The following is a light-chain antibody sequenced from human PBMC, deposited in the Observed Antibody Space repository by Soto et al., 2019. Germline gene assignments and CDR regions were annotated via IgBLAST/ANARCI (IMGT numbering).Light chain of an antibody. CDR1: QSVSNY. V-gene: IGKV3-11*01. Sequence: EIVLTQSPATLSLSPGERATLSCRASQSVSNYLAWYQQKPGQAPRLLIYDASSRATGIPARFSGSGSGTXXXLTISSLEPEDXAVYYCQQRSKWPITFGQGTRLEIK. CDR3: QQRSKWPIT. J-gene: IGKJ5*01. CDR2: DAS.